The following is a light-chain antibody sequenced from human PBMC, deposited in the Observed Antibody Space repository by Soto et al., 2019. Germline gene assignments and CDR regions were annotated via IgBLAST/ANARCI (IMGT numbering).Light chain of an antibody. CDR2: DTF. CDR1: QSVSTF. V-gene: IGKV3-11*01. Sequence: EVVLTQSPATLSMSPRERVTLSCRASQSVSTFVAWYQHKPGQAPRPVIYDTFKRAPGVPDRFSGGGSGTDFSLTISSLEPEDFAVYYCQQRARWPMPFGQGTRLELK. CDR3: QQRARWPMP. J-gene: IGKJ5*01.